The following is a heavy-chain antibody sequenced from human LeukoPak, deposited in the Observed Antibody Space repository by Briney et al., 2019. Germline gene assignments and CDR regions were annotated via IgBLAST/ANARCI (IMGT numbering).Heavy chain of an antibody. CDR1: GDSVSSNSAA. Sequence: SQTLSLTCAISGDSVSSNSAAWNWIRQSPSRGLEWLGRTYYRSKWYNDYAVSVKSRITINPDTSKNQFSLKLSSVTAADTAVYYCARGHSGSQPNDYWGQGTLVTVSS. V-gene: IGHV6-1*01. D-gene: IGHD1-26*01. CDR2: TYYRSKWYN. CDR3: ARGHSGSQPNDY. J-gene: IGHJ4*02.